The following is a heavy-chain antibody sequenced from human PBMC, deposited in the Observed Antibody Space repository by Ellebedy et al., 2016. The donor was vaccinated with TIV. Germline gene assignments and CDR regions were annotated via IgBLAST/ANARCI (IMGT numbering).Heavy chain of an antibody. V-gene: IGHV1-69*13. J-gene: IGHJ4*02. Sequence: SVKVSXKASGGTFSSYAISWVRQAPGQGLEWMGGIIPIFGTANYAQKFQGRVTITADESTSTAYMELSSLRSEDTAVYYCARDNGVERPLDYWGQGTLVTVSS. D-gene: IGHD1-1*01. CDR1: GGTFSSYA. CDR2: IIPIFGTA. CDR3: ARDNGVERPLDY.